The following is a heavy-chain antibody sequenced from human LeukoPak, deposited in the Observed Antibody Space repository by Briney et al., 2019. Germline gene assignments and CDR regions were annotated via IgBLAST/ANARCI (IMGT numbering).Heavy chain of an antibody. Sequence: AGGSLRLSCAASGFTFSSYSMGWVRQAPGKGLEWVSSISYSGGNTYYADSVRGRFTISRDNSKNTLYLQVNSLRAEDTAVYYCAKDMRASGSYGWFDPWGQGTLVTVSS. D-gene: IGHD3-10*01. V-gene: IGHV3-23*01. CDR3: AKDMRASGSYGWFDP. CDR2: ISYSGGNT. CDR1: GFTFSSYS. J-gene: IGHJ5*02.